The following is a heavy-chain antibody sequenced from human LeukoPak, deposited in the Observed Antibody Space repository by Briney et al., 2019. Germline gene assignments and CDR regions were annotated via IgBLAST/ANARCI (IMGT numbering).Heavy chain of an antibody. CDR3: ARDLLDTSMVHYWYFDL. CDR2: IYYNRST. J-gene: IGHJ2*01. CDR1: GSSISSGEYY. V-gene: IGHV4-31*03. D-gene: IGHD5-18*01. Sequence: SETLSLTCTVSGSSISSGEYYWSWLRQHSGKGLEWIGYIYYNRSTYYNPSLKSRVTISVDTSKNQFSLKLSSVTAADTAVYYCARDLLDTSMVHYWYFDLWGRGTLVTVSS.